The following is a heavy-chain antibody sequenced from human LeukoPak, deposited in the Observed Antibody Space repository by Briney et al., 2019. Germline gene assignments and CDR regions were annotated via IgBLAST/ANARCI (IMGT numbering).Heavy chain of an antibody. D-gene: IGHD5-18*01. CDR3: AREGRGYSYAFEY. J-gene: IGHJ4*02. Sequence: GGSLRLSCAASGFTFSNYWMHWVRQAPGKGLEWVSRINSDGSSTTYADSVKGRFTISRDNGQNTLYLQMNSLRAEDTAVYYCAREGRGYSYAFEYWGQGTLVTVSS. CDR2: INSDGSST. CDR1: GFTFSNYW. V-gene: IGHV3-74*01.